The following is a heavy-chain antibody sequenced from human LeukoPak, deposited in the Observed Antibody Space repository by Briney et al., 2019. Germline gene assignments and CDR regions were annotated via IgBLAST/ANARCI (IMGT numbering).Heavy chain of an antibody. D-gene: IGHD2-21*01. CDR1: GFTFSSYW. CDR3: ARDPVWSPVSGVFDS. V-gene: IGHV3-48*04. CDR2: ISSSGSTI. J-gene: IGHJ4*02. Sequence: GGSLRLSCAASGFTFSSYWMHWVRQAPGKGLEWVSYISSSGSTIYYADSVKGRFTISRDNAKNSLYLQMNSLRAEDTAVYYCARDPVWSPVSGVFDSWGQGTLVTVSS.